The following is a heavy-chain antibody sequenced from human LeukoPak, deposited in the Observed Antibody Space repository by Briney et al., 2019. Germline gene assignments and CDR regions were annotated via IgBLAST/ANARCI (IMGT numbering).Heavy chain of an antibody. D-gene: IGHD2-2*01. V-gene: IGHV3-30*02. CDR2: IRYDGSNK. CDR3: AKRGYCSSTSCYDPGALRFDY. Sequence: GGSLRLSCAASGFTFSSYGMHWVRQAPGKGLEWVAFIRYDGSNKYYADSVKGRFTISRDNSKNTLYLQMNSLRAEDTAVYYCAKRGYCSSTSCYDPGALRFDYWGQGTLVTVSS. J-gene: IGHJ4*02. CDR1: GFTFSSYG.